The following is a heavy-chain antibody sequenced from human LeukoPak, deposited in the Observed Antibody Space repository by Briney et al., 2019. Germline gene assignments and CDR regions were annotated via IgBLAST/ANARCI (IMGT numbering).Heavy chain of an antibody. CDR1: GASISSFF. CDR3: ARDGYYGSGAFLDGFDM. Sequence: SETLSLTCSVSGASISSFFWNWIRQPAGKGLEWIGRIYAGGRTNYNPSLKSRVTMSVDTSKSQFSLKLNSVTAADTAVYYCARDGYYGSGAFLDGFDMWGQGTKVTVPS. V-gene: IGHV4-4*07. J-gene: IGHJ3*02. CDR2: IYAGGRT. D-gene: IGHD3-10*01.